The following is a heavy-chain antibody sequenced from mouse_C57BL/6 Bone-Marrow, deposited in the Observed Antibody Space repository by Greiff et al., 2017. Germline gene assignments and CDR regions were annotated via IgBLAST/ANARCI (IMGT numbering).Heavy chain of an antibody. V-gene: IGHV2-2*01. J-gene: IGHJ1*03. D-gene: IGHD1-1*01. Sequence: VQLQQSGPGLVQPSQSLSITCTVSGFSLTSYGVHWVRQSPGKGLEWLGVIWSGGSTDYNAAFISRLSISNDNSKSQVFFKMNSLRADDAAIYYCARKAYGSSCWYFDVWGTGTTVTVSS. CDR2: IWSGGST. CDR3: ARKAYGSSCWYFDV. CDR1: GFSLTSYG.